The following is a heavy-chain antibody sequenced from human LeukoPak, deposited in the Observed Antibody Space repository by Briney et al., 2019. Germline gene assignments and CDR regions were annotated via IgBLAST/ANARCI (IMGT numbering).Heavy chain of an antibody. CDR2: ISGSGGST. J-gene: IGHJ4*02. V-gene: IGHV3-23*01. Sequence: GSLRLSCAASGFTFSSYAMSWVRQAPGKGLEWVSAISGSGGSTYYPDSVKGRFTISRDNSKNTLYLQMNTLRAEDTDVYYCANSRLLYDSSPQYYFDYWGQGTLVTVSS. CDR1: GFTFSSYA. CDR3: ANSRLLYDSSPQYYFDY. D-gene: IGHD3-22*01.